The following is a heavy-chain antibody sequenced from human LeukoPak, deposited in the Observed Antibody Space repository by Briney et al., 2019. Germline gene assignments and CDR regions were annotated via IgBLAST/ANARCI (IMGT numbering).Heavy chain of an antibody. CDR1: GFTFSSYG. Sequence: GGSLRLSCAASGFTFSSYGMYWVRQAPGKGLEWVATIKPDGSEKYYVDSVKGRFTISRDNAKNSLYLQMNSLRAGDTAVYYCARDGSGRVPEMSAPDYWGQGTLVTVSS. J-gene: IGHJ4*02. V-gene: IGHV3-7*01. D-gene: IGHD3-10*01. CDR2: IKPDGSEK. CDR3: ARDGSGRVPEMSAPDY.